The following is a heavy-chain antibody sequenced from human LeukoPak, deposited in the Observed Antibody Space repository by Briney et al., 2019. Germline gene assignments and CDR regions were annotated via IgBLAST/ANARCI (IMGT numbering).Heavy chain of an antibody. Sequence: SETLSLTCTVSDGSINNFYWSWIRQPPGKGLEWIGYVYSSGNTNYNPSLKSRIIVSVDTSKKQFSLKLSSVTAADTAVYYCARHASGGTFPLDVWGKGTTVTVSS. D-gene: IGHD1-26*01. CDR3: ARHASGGTFPLDV. J-gene: IGHJ6*04. CDR1: DGSINNFY. CDR2: VYSSGNT. V-gene: IGHV4-4*09.